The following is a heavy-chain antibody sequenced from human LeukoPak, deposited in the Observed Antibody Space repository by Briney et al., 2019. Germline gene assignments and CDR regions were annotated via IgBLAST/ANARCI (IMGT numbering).Heavy chain of an antibody. CDR1: GFTFDDYA. V-gene: IGHV3-9*01. CDR3: AKDVTGTGAFDI. D-gene: IGHD1-7*01. J-gene: IGHJ3*02. CDR2: ITWNSGTI. Sequence: GGSLRISCAASGFTFDDYAMHWVRQGPGKGLHRVSGITWNSGTIGYADSVKGRFTISRDNAKNSLYLQMNSLRAEDTALYYCAKDVTGTGAFDIWGQGTMVTVSS.